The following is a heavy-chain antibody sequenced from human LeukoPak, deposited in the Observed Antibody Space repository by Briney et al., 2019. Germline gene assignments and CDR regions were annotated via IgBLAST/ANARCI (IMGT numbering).Heavy chain of an antibody. V-gene: IGHV4-34*01. Sequence: SETLSLTCAVYGGSFSGYYWSWIRQPPGKGLEWIGEINHSGSTNYNPSLKSRVTISVDTSKNQFSQKLSSVTAADTAVYYCARSPITIFGVVIPSYYYGMDVWGQGTTVTVSS. CDR3: ARSPITIFGVVIPSYYYGMDV. CDR1: GGSFSGYY. CDR2: INHSGST. J-gene: IGHJ6*02. D-gene: IGHD3-3*01.